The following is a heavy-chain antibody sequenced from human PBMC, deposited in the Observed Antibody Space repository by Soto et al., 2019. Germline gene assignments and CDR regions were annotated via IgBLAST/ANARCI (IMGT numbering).Heavy chain of an antibody. CDR1: GGSFSGYY. CDR3: ARGEHRDIVVVVATPSFVY. V-gene: IGHV4-34*01. J-gene: IGHJ4*02. Sequence: SETLSLTCAVYGGSFSGYYWSWIRQPPGKGLEWIGEINHSGSTNYNPSLKSRVTISVDTSKNQFSLKLSSVTAADTAVYYCARGEHRDIVVVVATPSFVYWGQGTLVTVSS. D-gene: IGHD2-15*01. CDR2: INHSGST.